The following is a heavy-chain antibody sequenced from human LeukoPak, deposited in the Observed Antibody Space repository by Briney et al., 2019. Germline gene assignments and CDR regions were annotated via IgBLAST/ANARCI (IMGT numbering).Heavy chain of an antibody. CDR1: GFTFSSYY. CDR2: IKQDGSEK. Sequence: GGSLRLSCAASGFTFSSYYMSWVRQAPGKGLEWVANIKQDGSEKYYVDSVKGRFTISRDNAKNSLYLQMNSLRAEDTAVYYCARVDGSGSYSYYYYYGMDVWGQGTTVTVSS. J-gene: IGHJ6*02. CDR3: ARVDGSGSYSYYYYYGMDV. D-gene: IGHD3-10*01. V-gene: IGHV3-7*01.